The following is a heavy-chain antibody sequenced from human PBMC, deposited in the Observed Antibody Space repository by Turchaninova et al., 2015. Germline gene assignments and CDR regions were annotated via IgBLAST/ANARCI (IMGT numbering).Heavy chain of an antibody. CDR1: GFGFSSYT. CDR2: IRGSGDI. Sequence: KPGGSLRLACAASGFGFSSYTMNWVRQAPGKGLEWVSSIRGSGDIYYADSAKGRFTISRDNAKNSLYLQMNSLRAEDTAVYYCARALTGSYYNFDYWGQGTLVTVSS. V-gene: IGHV3-21*01. J-gene: IGHJ4*02. D-gene: IGHD3-10*01. CDR3: ARALTGSYYNFDY.